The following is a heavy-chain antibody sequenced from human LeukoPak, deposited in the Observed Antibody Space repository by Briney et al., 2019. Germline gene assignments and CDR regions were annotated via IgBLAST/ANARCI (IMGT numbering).Heavy chain of an antibody. CDR3: ARSLYDYYDSSGFDY. D-gene: IGHD3-22*01. CDR1: GGSISSGGYF. CDR2: IYHSGST. V-gene: IGHV4-30-2*01. Sequence: SETLSLTCAVSGGSISSGGYFWSWIRQPPGKGLEWIGYIYHSGSTYYNPSLKSRVTISVDRSKNQFSLKLSSVTAADTAVYYCARSLYDYYDSSGFDYWGQGTLVTVSS. J-gene: IGHJ4*02.